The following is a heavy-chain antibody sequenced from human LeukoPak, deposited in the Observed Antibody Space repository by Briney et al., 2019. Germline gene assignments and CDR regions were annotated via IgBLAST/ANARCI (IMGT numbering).Heavy chain of an antibody. V-gene: IGHV3-23*01. Sequence: GGSLRLSCAASGFTFNNYAMSWVRRAPGKGLEWVSAISGSGGSTYYADSVKGRFTISRDNSKNTLYLQMNSLRAEDTAVYYCAKLTCSSTSCYDYWGQGTQVTVSS. CDR1: GFTFNNYA. CDR2: ISGSGGST. J-gene: IGHJ4*02. CDR3: AKLTCSSTSCYDY. D-gene: IGHD2-2*01.